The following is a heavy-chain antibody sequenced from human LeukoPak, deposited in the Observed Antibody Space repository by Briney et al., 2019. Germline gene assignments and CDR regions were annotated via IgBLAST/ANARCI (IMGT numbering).Heavy chain of an antibody. CDR2: FYTSGST. Sequence: KPSETLSLTCTVSGGSISSYYWSWIRQPAGKGLEWIGRFYTSGSTKYNPSLKSRVTMSEDTSKNQFSLNLSSVTAADTAVYYCARGFLGDYFGSGSYYVFDYWGQGTLVTVSS. J-gene: IGHJ4*02. D-gene: IGHD3-10*01. V-gene: IGHV4-4*07. CDR1: GGSISSYY. CDR3: ARGFLGDYFGSGSYYVFDY.